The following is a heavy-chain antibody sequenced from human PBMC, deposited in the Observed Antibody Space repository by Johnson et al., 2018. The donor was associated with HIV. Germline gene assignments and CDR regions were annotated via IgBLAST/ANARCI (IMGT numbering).Heavy chain of an antibody. J-gene: IGHJ3*02. V-gene: IGHV3-30-3*01. CDR2: ISYGGSNK. D-gene: IGHD2-21*02. Sequence: QMLLVESGGGLVQPGGSLRLSCAASGFTSSSYSMHWVRQAPGKGLEWVAVISYGGSNKYYADSVKGRFTISRDNSKNTLYLQMNSLRAEDTAVYYCARDSAYCGGDCHDAFDIWGQGTMVTVSS. CDR3: ARDSAYCGGDCHDAFDI. CDR1: GFTSSSYS.